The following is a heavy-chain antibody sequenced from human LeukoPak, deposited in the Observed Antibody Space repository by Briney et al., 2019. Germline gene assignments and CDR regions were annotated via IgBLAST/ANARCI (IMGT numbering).Heavy chain of an antibody. J-gene: IGHJ3*02. V-gene: IGHV5-51*01. Sequence: GESLQISCEGSGYSFTTYWIGWVRQMPGKGLEWMGIIYPGDSDTRYSPSFQGQVTISADKSISTAYLQWTSLKASDTAMYYCARHTVGPATQSPFDIWGQGTMVTVSS. D-gene: IGHD2-21*02. CDR3: ARHTVGPATQSPFDI. CDR2: IYPGDSDT. CDR1: GYSFTTYW.